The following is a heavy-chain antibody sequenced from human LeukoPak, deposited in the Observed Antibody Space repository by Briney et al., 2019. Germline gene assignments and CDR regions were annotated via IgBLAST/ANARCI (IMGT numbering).Heavy chain of an antibody. V-gene: IGHV1-2*02. Sequence: GESLKISCKASGYTFTGYYIHWVRQAPGQGLEWMGWINPSSGATNYAQKFQGRVTMTRDTSITTAYMDLSSLISNDTAVYYCARASPWLGNFDYWGQGTLVTVSS. CDR2: INPSSGAT. J-gene: IGHJ4*02. CDR3: ARASPWLGNFDY. CDR1: GYTFTGYY. D-gene: IGHD6-19*01.